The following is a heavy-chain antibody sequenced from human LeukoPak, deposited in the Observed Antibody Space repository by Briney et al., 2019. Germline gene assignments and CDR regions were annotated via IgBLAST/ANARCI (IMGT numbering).Heavy chain of an antibody. CDR3: ARKEGSRAFDY. J-gene: IGHJ4*02. CDR1: GGSISSYY. D-gene: IGHD6-13*01. Sequence: SETLSLTCTVFGGSISSYYWSWIRQPPGKGLEWIGYIYYSGSTNYNPSLKSRVTISVDTSKNQFSLKLSSVTAADTAVYYCARKEGSRAFDYWGQGTLVTVSS. V-gene: IGHV4-59*12. CDR2: IYYSGST.